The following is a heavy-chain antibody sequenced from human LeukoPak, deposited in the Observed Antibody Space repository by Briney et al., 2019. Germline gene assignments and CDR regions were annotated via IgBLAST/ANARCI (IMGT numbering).Heavy chain of an antibody. V-gene: IGHV4-59*01. Sequence: SETLSLTCTVSGGSITSYFWTWIRQPPGKGLEWIGYIYRSGTTNYNPSLKSRVSISVDTSKNQFSLKLSSVTAADTAVYYCAQKAPYSPAYSQHWGQGTLVTVSS. CDR3: AQKAPYSPAYSQH. CDR1: GGSITSYF. J-gene: IGHJ1*01. CDR2: IYRSGTT. D-gene: IGHD2-15*01.